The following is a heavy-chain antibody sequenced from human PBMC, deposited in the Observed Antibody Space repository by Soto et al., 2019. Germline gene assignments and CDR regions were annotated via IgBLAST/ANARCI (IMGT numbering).Heavy chain of an antibody. Sequence: LPRASSVFTYHVYGQHRARDPPTKVLVWGSGISWNSGSIGYADSVKGRFTTSRDNAKNSLYLQMNSLRAEDTALYYCARVPPGGYSGYDSAFDIWGQGTMVTVSS. CDR2: ISWNSGSI. CDR1: VFTYHVYG. J-gene: IGHJ3*02. CDR3: ARVPPGGYSGYDSAFDI. D-gene: IGHD5-12*01. V-gene: IGHV3-9*01.